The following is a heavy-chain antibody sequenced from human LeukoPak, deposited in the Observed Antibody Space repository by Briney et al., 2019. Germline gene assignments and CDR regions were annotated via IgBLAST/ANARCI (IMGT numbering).Heavy chain of an antibody. D-gene: IGHD4-17*01. V-gene: IGHV3-7*01. CDR3: ARGTGLDY. J-gene: IGHJ4*02. Sequence: GGSLRLSCAASAFTFSSYWMSWVRQAPGKGLEWVANIKQDGSEKYYVDSVKGRFTISRDNAKNSLYLQMNSLRAEDTAVYYCARGTGLDYWGQGTLVSVSS. CDR2: IKQDGSEK. CDR1: AFTFSSYW.